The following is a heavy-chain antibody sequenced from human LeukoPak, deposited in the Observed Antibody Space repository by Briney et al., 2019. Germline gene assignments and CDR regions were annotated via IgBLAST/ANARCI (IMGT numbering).Heavy chain of an antibody. CDR1: GYSISSGYY. CDR2: IYHSGST. V-gene: IGHV4-38-2*02. J-gene: IGHJ4*02. Sequence: PSETLSLTCTVSGYSISSGYYWGWIRPPPGKELEWIGSIYHSGSTYYNPSLKSRVTISVDTSKNQFSLKLSSVTAADTAVYYCARDSRRDDGSGYSWAPLDYWGQGTLVTVSS. D-gene: IGHD3-22*01. CDR3: ARDSRRDDGSGYSWAPLDY.